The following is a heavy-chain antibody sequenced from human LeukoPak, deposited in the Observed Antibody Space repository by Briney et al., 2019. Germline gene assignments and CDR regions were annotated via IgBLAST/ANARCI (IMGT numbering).Heavy chain of an antibody. J-gene: IGHJ4*02. CDR2: ISSSSSTI. V-gene: IGHV3-48*01. D-gene: IGHD2-2*02. CDR3: ASHSYCSSTSCYS. Sequence: GGSLRLSCAASGFTFSSYSMNWVRQAPGKGLEWVSYISSSSSTIDYADSVKGRSTISRDNAKNSLYLQMNSLRAEDTAVYYCASHSYCSSTSCYSWGQGTLVTVSS. CDR1: GFTFSSYS.